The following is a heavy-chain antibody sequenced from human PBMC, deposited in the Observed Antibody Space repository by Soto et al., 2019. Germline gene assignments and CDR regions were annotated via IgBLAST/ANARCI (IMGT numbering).Heavy chain of an antibody. CDR1: GGTFNTYS. Sequence: QVQLVQSGAEVKKPGSSVKVSCKDSGGTFNTYSMFWVRQAPVQGLEWMGRIIPMLGVRNYAQRFQDGVTITADKSTATVHMELSRLRSEDTALYYCTIGSWSGEVFDIWGQGTMVTVSS. V-gene: IGHV1-69*02. J-gene: IGHJ3*02. CDR2: IIPMLGVR. CDR3: TIGSWSGEVFDI. D-gene: IGHD2-21*01.